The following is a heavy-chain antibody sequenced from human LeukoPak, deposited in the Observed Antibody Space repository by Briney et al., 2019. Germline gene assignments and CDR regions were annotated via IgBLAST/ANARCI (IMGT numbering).Heavy chain of an antibody. J-gene: IGHJ4*02. CDR2: IYYSGST. V-gene: IGHV4-59*01. CDR3: ARDYRDYVGTYFDY. CDR1: GGSISSYY. Sequence: SETLSLTCTVSGGSISSYYWGWIRQPPGKGLEWIGYIYYSGSTNYNPSLKSRVTISVDTSKNQFSLKLSSVTAADTAVYYCARDYRDYVGTYFDYWGQGTLVTVSS. D-gene: IGHD4-17*01.